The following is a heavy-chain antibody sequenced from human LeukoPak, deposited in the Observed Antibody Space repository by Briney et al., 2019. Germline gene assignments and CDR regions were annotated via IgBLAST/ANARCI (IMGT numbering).Heavy chain of an antibody. V-gene: IGHV4-39*07. CDR3: ARVELIVALPTSFDP. CDR1: GGSIRSNNHY. CDR2: IYFNGNI. Sequence: SETLSLTCAVSGGSIRSNNHYWGWIRQPPGKGLERIGNIYFNGNIAYNPSLQSRVTISVDTSKNQFSLRLNSVTSADTAMYYCARVELIVALPTSFDPWGQGTLVTVSS. D-gene: IGHD5-12*01. J-gene: IGHJ5*02.